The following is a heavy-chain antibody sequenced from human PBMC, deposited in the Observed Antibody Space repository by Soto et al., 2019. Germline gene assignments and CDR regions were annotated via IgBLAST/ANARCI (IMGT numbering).Heavy chain of an antibody. J-gene: IGHJ5*01. Sequence: XGSLILSCSAAGFTFSTYTMNWVRKAPGKGLDWISSISSGSSYIYYAGSVKGRFTISRDNAKNSLFLQMNSLRADDTAVYYCARDILSGGAYPDSWGQGTKVTVSS. CDR3: ARDILSGGAYPDS. CDR1: GFTFSTYT. CDR2: ISSGSSYI. V-gene: IGHV3-21*01. D-gene: IGHD3-10*01.